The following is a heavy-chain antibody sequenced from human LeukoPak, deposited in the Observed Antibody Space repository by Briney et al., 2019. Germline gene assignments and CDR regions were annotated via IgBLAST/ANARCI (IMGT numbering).Heavy chain of an antibody. CDR2: IYNGDSET. V-gene: IGHV5-51*01. J-gene: IGHJ4*02. CDR3: ARTSSYRSGWSGVDF. D-gene: IGHD6-19*01. CDR1: GYSFTRYW. Sequence: GESLKISCQGSGYSFTRYWIAWVRQMPGKGLEWMGIIYNGDSETRYSPSFQGQVTISADKSISTAYLQWRSLKASDAAMYYCARTSSYRSGWSGVDFWGQGTLVTVSS.